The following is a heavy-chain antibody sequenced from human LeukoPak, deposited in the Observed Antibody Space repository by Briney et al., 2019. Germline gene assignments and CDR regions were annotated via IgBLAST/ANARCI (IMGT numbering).Heavy chain of an antibody. J-gene: IGHJ4*02. CDR1: GGSFSGYY. CDR3: ARDPRNYLFDY. V-gene: IGHV4-34*01. CDR2: INHSGST. D-gene: IGHD5-24*01. Sequence: SETLSLTCAVYGGSFSGYYWSWIRQPPGKGLEWIGEINHSGSTNYNPSLKSRVTMSVDTSKNQFSLKLSSVTAADTAVHYCARDPRNYLFDYWGQGTLVTVSS.